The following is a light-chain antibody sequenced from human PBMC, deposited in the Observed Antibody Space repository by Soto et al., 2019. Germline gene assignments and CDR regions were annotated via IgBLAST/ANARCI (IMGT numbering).Light chain of an antibody. Sequence: IVLTQSPATLSLSPGEGVTLSCRASQSVSSYLAFYQQKPGQAPRLLIYDASNRATGIPARFSGSGSGTDFTLTISSLEPEDFAVYYCQHRSNWPLTFGGGTKVDI. CDR2: DAS. J-gene: IGKJ4*01. CDR3: QHRSNWPLT. V-gene: IGKV3-11*01. CDR1: QSVSSY.